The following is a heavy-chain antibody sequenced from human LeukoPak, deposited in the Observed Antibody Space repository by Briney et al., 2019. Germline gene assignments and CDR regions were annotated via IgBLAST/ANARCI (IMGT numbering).Heavy chain of an antibody. Sequence: SETLSLTCTVSGGSISSYYWSWIRQPPGKGLEWVGYIYYSGSTNYNPSLKSPVPLPVNTSQEQFSLTLGPLTAGDTAVYYCAREGVGYYYDCNVNWFGPWGQGTLVTVPS. V-gene: IGHV4-59*01. CDR3: AREGVGYYYDCNVNWFGP. D-gene: IGHD3-22*01. J-gene: IGHJ5*02. CDR2: IYYSGST. CDR1: GGSISSYY.